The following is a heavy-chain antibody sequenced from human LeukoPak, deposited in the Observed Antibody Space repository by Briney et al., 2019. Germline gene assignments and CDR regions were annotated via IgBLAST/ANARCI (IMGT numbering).Heavy chain of an antibody. Sequence: GASVKVSCKASGGTFSSYAISWVRQAPGQGLEWMGRIIPILGIANYAQKFQGRVTITADKSTSTAYMELSSLRSEDTAVYYCAGASGYDYYYYGMDVWGQGTTVTVSS. D-gene: IGHD5-12*01. CDR3: AGASGYDYYYYGMDV. V-gene: IGHV1-69*04. J-gene: IGHJ6*02. CDR1: GGTFSSYA. CDR2: IIPILGIA.